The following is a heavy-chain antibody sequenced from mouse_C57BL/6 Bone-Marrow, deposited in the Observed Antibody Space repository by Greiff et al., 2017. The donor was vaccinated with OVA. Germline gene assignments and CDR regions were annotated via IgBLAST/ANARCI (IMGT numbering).Heavy chain of an antibody. D-gene: IGHD1-2*01. CDR1: GYTITSYW. J-gene: IGHJ3*01. Sequence: QVQLQQPGAELVMPGASVKLSCKASGYTITSYWMHWVKQRPGQGLEWIGEIDPSDSYTNYNQKFKGKSTLTVDKSSSTAYMQLSSLTSEDSAVYYCATLGYSCPYWGQGTLVTVSA. CDR3: ATLGYSCPY. V-gene: IGHV1-69*01. CDR2: IDPSDSYT.